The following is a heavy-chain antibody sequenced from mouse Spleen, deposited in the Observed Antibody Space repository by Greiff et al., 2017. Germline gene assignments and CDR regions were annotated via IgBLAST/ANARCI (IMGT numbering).Heavy chain of an antibody. D-gene: IGHD1-1*01. CDR1: GYTFPSYT. CDR3: ARKDYYGDFDY. J-gene: IGHJ2*01. CDR2: INPSSGYT. Sequence: QVQLQQSGAELARPGASVKMSCKASGYTFPSYTMHWVKQRPGQGLEWIGYINPSSGYTKYNQKFKDKATLTADKSSSTAYMQLSSLTSEDSAVYYCARKDYYGDFDYWGQGTTLTVSS. V-gene: IGHV1-4*01.